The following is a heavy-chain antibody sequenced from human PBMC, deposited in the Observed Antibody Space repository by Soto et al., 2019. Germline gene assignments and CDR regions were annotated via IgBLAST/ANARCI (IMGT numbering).Heavy chain of an antibody. CDR3: ARAPKVVVVVAATRGYWFDP. D-gene: IGHD2-15*01. CDR2: MNPNSGNT. CDR1: GYTFTSYD. V-gene: IGHV1-8*01. J-gene: IGHJ5*02. Sequence: GASVKVSCKASGYTFTSYDINWVRQATGQGLEWMGWMNPNSGNTGYAQKFQGRVTMTRNTSISTAYMELSSLRSEDTAVYYCARAPKVVVVVAATRGYWFDPWGQGTLVTVSS.